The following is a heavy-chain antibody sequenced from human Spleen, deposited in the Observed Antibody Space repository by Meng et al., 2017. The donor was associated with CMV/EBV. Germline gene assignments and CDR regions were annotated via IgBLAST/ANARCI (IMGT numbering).Heavy chain of an antibody. V-gene: IGHV4-31*02. Sequence: SVSSGAHYWSWIRQLPGKGLEWIGYVYYNGRTYYNPPLKSRVSISMDTSENQFSLKLNSVTAADTAVYFCARPLRDASTYDPNWFDTWGQGTLVTVSS. CDR1: SVSSGAHY. CDR2: VYYNGRT. D-gene: IGHD4-11*01. J-gene: IGHJ5*02. CDR3: ARPLRDASTYDPNWFDT.